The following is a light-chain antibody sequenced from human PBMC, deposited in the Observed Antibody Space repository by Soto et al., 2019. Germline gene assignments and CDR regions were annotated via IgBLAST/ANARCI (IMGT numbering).Light chain of an antibody. Sequence: EIVLTQSAATLSLSPGERDTDSCRASQSVTNYLAWYQQKPGQAPRLLIYDAYNRATGIPARFSGSGFGTDFTLTISSLEPEDFAVYYCQQRSSWPSITFGQGTRLEIK. CDR2: DAY. CDR3: QQRSSWPSIT. CDR1: QSVTNY. V-gene: IGKV3-11*01. J-gene: IGKJ5*01.